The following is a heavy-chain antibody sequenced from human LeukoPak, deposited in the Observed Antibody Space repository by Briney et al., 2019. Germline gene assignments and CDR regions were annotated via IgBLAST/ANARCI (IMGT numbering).Heavy chain of an antibody. CDR2: IYTSGST. V-gene: IGHV4-4*07. D-gene: IGHD2-2*01. CDR3: ARRHQHYDY. Sequence: SETLSLTCTVSGGSISSYYRSWIRQPGRAGLEWIGRIYTSGSTNYNPSLKSRVTISVDTSKNQFSLKLSSVTAADTAVYYCARRHQHYDYWGQGTLVTVSS. CDR1: GGSISSYY. J-gene: IGHJ4*02.